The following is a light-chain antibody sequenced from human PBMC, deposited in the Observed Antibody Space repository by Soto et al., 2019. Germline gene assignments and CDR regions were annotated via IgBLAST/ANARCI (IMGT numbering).Light chain of an antibody. CDR3: QQYNNWPRT. J-gene: IGKJ2*01. V-gene: IGKV3-15*01. CDR2: GAS. CDR1: QSVSSN. Sequence: EIVMTQSPATRSVSPGERATLSGRDSQSVSSNLAWYQQKPGQAPRLLIYGASTRATGIPARFSGSGSGTEFTLTISSLQSEDFAVYYCQQYNNWPRTFGQGTKLEIK.